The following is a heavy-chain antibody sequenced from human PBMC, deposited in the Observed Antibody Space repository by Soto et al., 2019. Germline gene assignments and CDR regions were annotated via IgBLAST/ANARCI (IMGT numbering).Heavy chain of an antibody. V-gene: IGHV4-4*07. CDR1: GDSVSTSS. CDR2: GDARGGT. CDR3: ARDGYCSRDTCYTDGLDL. D-gene: IGHD2-2*02. J-gene: IGHJ3*01. Sequence: QVQLQESGPELVKPSETLSLVCSVSGDSVSTSSWSWIRQPAGKGLEWIGRGDARGGTRYNPHLKGRVTVSLDPSKNQVSLRLTSVTAADTASYFCARDGYCSRDTCYTDGLDLWGQGTVVTVSS.